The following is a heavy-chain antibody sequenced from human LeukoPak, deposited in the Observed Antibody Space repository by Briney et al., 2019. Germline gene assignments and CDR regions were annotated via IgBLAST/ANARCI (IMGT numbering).Heavy chain of an antibody. J-gene: IGHJ6*03. CDR2: INDSGST. D-gene: IGHD6-6*01. CDR3: ARYSSSSRGYYYYMDV. CDR1: VGSFSGYY. V-gene: IGHV4-34*01. Sequence: SETLSLTCAVYVGSFSGYYWSWIRQPPGKGLEWIGEINDSGSTNYNPSLKSRVTISVDTSKNQFSLKLSSLTAADTAVYYCARYSSSSRGYYYYMDVWGKGTTVTVSS.